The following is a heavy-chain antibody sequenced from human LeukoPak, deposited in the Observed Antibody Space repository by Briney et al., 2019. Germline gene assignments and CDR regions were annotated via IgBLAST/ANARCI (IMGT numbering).Heavy chain of an antibody. CDR1: GFTFSSCA. CDR2: ISGSGGST. CDR3: ARETVGLDY. D-gene: IGHD4-23*01. V-gene: IGHV3-23*01. Sequence: GGSLRLSCAASGFTFSSCAMSWVRQAPGKGLEWVSAISGSGGSTYYADSVKGRFTISRDNSKNTLYLQINSLRDEDTAVYYCARETVGLDYWGQGTLVTVSS. J-gene: IGHJ4*02.